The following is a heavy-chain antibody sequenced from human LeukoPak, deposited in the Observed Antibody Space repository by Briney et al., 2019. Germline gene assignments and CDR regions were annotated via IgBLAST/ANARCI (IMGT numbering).Heavy chain of an antibody. CDR2: IYYSGST. CDR3: ARNGLYGSESYYVDY. V-gene: IGHV4-59*01. Sequence: PSETLSLTCTVSGGSISSYYWSWIRQPPGKGLEWIGYIYYSGSTNYNPSLKSRVTISVDTSKNQFSLKLSSVTAADTAVYYCARNGLYGSESYYVDYWGQGTLVTVSS. J-gene: IGHJ4*02. D-gene: IGHD3-10*01. CDR1: GGSISSYY.